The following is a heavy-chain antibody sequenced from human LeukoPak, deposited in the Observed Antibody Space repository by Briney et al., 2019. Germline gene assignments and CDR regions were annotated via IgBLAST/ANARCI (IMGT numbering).Heavy chain of an antibody. D-gene: IGHD3-10*01. J-gene: IGHJ6*02. Sequence: SETLSLTCAVYGGSFSGHYWSWIRQPPGKGLEWIGEINHSGSTNYNPSLKSRVTISVDTSKNRFSLKLSSVTAADTAVYYCARDPYGSRSYAPSYYYYGMDVWGQGTTVTVSS. CDR2: INHSGST. V-gene: IGHV4-34*01. CDR3: ARDPYGSRSYAPSYYYYGMDV. CDR1: GGSFSGHY.